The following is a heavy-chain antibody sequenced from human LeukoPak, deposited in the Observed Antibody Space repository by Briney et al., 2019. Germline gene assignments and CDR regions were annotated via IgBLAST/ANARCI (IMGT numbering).Heavy chain of an antibody. D-gene: IGHD6-13*01. CDR2: ISYDGSNK. CDR1: GFTFSSYA. Sequence: GGSLRLSCAASGFTFSSYAMHWVRQAPGKGLEWVAVISYDGSNKYYADSVKGRFTISRDNSKNTLYLQMNSLRAKDTAVYYCARSGIAAAGTSDYWGQGTLVTVSS. CDR3: ARSGIAAAGTSDY. V-gene: IGHV3-30-3*01. J-gene: IGHJ4*02.